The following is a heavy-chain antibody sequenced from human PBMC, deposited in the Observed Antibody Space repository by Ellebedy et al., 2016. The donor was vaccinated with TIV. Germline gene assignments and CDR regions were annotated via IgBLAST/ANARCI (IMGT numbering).Heavy chain of an antibody. CDR3: ARDNYVDTAMGTDY. CDR1: GGSFSGYY. D-gene: IGHD5-18*01. V-gene: IGHV4-34*01. J-gene: IGHJ4*02. Sequence: MPSETLSLTCAVYGGSFSGYYWSWIRQPPGKGLEWIGEINHSGSTNYNPSLKSRVTISVDTSKNQFSLKLSSVTAADTAVYYCARDNYVDTAMGTDYWGQGTLVTVSS. CDR2: INHSGST.